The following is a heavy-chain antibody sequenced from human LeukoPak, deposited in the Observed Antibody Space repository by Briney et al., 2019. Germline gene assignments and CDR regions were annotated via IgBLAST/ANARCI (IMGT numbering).Heavy chain of an antibody. CDR1: GFTFSSYW. CDR3: AKSPFVYVWGSYHSH. J-gene: IGHJ4*02. CDR2: ISSSSSYI. D-gene: IGHD3-16*02. Sequence: PGGSLRLSCAASGFTFSSYWMSWVRQTPGKGLEWVSSISSSSSYISYADSVKGRFTISRDNAKNSLYRQMNSLRAEDTAVYCCAKSPFVYVWGSYHSHWGQGTLVTVSS. V-gene: IGHV3-21*01.